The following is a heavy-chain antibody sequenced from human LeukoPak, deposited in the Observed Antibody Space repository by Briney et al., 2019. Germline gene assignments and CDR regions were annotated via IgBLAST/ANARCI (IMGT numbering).Heavy chain of an antibody. CDR1: GFTSGSYS. D-gene: IGHD3-16*01. CDR2: ISSSSSTI. J-gene: IGHJ4*02. CDR3: AREGPGDYVWGSSYFDY. Sequence: PGGSLRLSCAACGFTSGSYSMNWVRQAPGKGLEWVAYISSSSSTIYYADSVKGRFTISRDNAKNSLYLQVNSLRAEDTAVYYCAREGPGDYVWGSSYFDYWGQGTLVTVSS. V-gene: IGHV3-48*01.